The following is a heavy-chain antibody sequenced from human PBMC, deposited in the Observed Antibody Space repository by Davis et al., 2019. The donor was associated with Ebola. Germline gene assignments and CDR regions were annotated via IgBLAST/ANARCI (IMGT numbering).Heavy chain of an antibody. Sequence: MLSETLSLTCTVSGGSISSYYWSWIRQPPGKGLEWIGYLYYSGNTNYNPSLKSRVTISVDTSKNQFSLKLSSVTAADTAVYYCARGLVVVAATYFDYWGQGTLVTVSS. V-gene: IGHV4-59*01. J-gene: IGHJ4*02. D-gene: IGHD2-15*01. CDR1: GGSISSYY. CDR3: ARGLVVVAATYFDY. CDR2: LYYSGNT.